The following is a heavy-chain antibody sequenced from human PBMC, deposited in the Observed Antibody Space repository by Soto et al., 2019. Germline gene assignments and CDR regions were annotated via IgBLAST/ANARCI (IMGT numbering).Heavy chain of an antibody. CDR3: ARVRAYCGGDCPFDY. CDR1: GYTFTGYY. CDR2: INPKTGST. V-gene: IGHV1-46*03. Sequence: GASVKVSCKAPGYTFTGYYMHWVRQAPGQGLEWMGIINPKTGSTSYVQKIQGRVTMTRDTSMSTVYMELSSLRSEDTAVYYCARVRAYCGGDCPFDYWGQGTLVTVSS. D-gene: IGHD2-21*02. J-gene: IGHJ4*02.